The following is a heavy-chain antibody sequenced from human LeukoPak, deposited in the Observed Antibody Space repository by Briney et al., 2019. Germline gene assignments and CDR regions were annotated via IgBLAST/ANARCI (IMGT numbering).Heavy chain of an antibody. J-gene: IGHJ6*02. D-gene: IGHD1-1*01. CDR2: IYSGGST. CDR3: ASSGTASRGAMDV. V-gene: IGHV3-66*01. Sequence: QPGGSLRLSCAASGFTFSSYDMNWVRQAQGKGLEWVSAIYSGGSTFYAASVRGRFNISRDNSKKTMFLQMSSLRVEDAAVYYCASSGTASRGAMDVWGQGTTVTVSS. CDR1: GFTFSSYD.